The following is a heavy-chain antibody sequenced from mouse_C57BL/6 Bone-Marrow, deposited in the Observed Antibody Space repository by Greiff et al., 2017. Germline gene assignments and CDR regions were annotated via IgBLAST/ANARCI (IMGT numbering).Heavy chain of an antibody. CDR3: ARSKDY. V-gene: IGHV1-69*01. D-gene: IGHD1-3*01. Sequence: QVQLQQPGAELVMPGASVKLSCKASGYTFTSYWMHWVKQRPGQGLEWIGEIDPSDSYTNYNQKFKGKSTLTVDKSSSTACMQLSSLTSEDSAVYYCARSKDYWGQGTTLTVSS. CDR2: IDPSDSYT. J-gene: IGHJ2*01. CDR1: GYTFTSYW.